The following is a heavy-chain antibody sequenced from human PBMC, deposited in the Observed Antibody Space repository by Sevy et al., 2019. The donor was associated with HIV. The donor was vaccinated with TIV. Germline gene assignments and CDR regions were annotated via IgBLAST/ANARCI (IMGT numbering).Heavy chain of an antibody. CDR1: GFTFSHYA. J-gene: IGHJ4*02. CDR3: AKDRAVTTDWVVFDS. Sequence: GGSLRLSCAASGFTFSHYAMHWIRQAPGKGLEWVAAFSFDGASRNYADSVRGRFTISRDDSKNTVYLHMKGLISEDTAVYFCAKDRAVTTDWVVFDSWGQGTLVTVSS. V-gene: IGHV3-30*18. CDR2: FSFDGASR. D-gene: IGHD4-17*01.